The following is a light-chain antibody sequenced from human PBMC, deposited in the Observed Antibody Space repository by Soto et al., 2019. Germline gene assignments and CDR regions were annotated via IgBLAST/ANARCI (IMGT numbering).Light chain of an antibody. CDR1: SSDVGGYNY. CDR3: CSYAGSYTHV. CDR2: DVI. J-gene: IGLJ1*01. Sequence: QSALTQPPSASGSPGQSVTISCTGTSSDVGGYNYVSWYQQHPGKAPKLMIYDVIKRPSGVPDRFSGSKSGNTASLTISGLQAEDEADYYCCSYAGSYTHVFGTGTKLTVL. V-gene: IGLV2-11*01.